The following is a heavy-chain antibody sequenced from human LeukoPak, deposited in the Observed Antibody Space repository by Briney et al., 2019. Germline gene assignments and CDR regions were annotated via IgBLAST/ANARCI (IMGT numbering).Heavy chain of an antibody. CDR1: GFTFSSYG. V-gene: IGHV3-33*01. D-gene: IGHD4-23*01. CDR3: ARDLGGGNAFDY. CDR2: IWYDGSNK. Sequence: GGSLRLSCAASGFTFSSYGMHWVRQAPGKGLEWVAVIWYDGSNKYYADSVKGRFTISRVNSKNTLYLQMNSLRAEDTAVYYCARDLGGGNAFDYWGQGTLVTVSS. J-gene: IGHJ4*02.